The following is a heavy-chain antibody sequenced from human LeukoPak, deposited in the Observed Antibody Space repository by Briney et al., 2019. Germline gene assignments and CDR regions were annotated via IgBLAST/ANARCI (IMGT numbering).Heavy chain of an antibody. CDR3: ARDLGYYGSGTFDP. Sequence: SETLSLTCAVYGGSFSGYYWSWIRQPPGKGLEWIGEINHSGSTNYNPSLKSRVTISVDTSKNQFSLKLTSVTAADTAVYYCARDLGYYGSGTFDPWGQGTLVTVSS. J-gene: IGHJ5*02. CDR1: GGSFSGYY. CDR2: INHSGST. D-gene: IGHD3-10*01. V-gene: IGHV4-34*01.